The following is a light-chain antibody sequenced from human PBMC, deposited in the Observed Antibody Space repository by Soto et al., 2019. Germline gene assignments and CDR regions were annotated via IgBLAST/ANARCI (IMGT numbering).Light chain of an antibody. CDR1: SSNIGSNT. Sequence: QSVLTQPPSASGTPGQRVTISCSGSSSNIGSNTVNWYQQLPGTAPKLLIYSNNQRPSGVPDRFSGSKSGTSASLAISGLQSEDEADYYCAAWDDSLGFAVFGGGTQLTVL. CDR3: AAWDDSLGFAV. V-gene: IGLV1-44*01. J-gene: IGLJ7*01. CDR2: SNN.